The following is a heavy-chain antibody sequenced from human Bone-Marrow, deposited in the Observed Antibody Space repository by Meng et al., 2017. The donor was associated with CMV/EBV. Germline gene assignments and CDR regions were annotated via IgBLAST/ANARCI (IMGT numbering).Heavy chain of an antibody. CDR1: GGSFSGYY. V-gene: IGHV4-34*01. Sequence: SETLSLTCAVYGGSFSGYYWSWIRQPPGKGLEWIGEINHSGSTNYNPSLKSRVTISVDTSKNQFSLKLSSVTAADTAVYYCAREYKRIRSGWDYWGQGTLVTVPS. D-gene: IGHD6-19*01. J-gene: IGHJ4*02. CDR3: AREYKRIRSGWDY. CDR2: INHSGST.